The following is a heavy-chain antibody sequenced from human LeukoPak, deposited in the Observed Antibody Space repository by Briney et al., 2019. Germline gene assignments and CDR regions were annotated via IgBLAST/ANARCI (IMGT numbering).Heavy chain of an antibody. CDR2: ISSSSSTI. V-gene: IGHV3-48*01. Sequence: PGGSLRLSCAASGFTFSSYSMNWVRQAPGKGLEWVSYISSSSSTIYYAGSVKGRFTISRDNAKNSLYLQMNSLRAEDTAVYYCYLPIAAAGSYWGQGTLVTVSS. J-gene: IGHJ4*02. CDR1: GFTFSSYS. D-gene: IGHD6-13*01. CDR3: YLPIAAAGSY.